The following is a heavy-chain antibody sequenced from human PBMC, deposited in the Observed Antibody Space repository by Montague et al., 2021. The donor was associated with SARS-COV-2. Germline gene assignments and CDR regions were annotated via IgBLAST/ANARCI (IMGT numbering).Heavy chain of an antibody. J-gene: IGHJ4*02. V-gene: IGHV3-23*03. CDR2: IYSGGSST. CDR3: AKDPHYDFWSGYYFDY. D-gene: IGHD3-3*01. Sequence: SLRLSCAASGFTFSNYAMSWVRQAPGEGLEWVSVIYSGGSSTYYSDSVKGRFTISRDNSKNTLYLQMNSLRAEDTAVYYCAKDPHYDFWSGYYFDYWGQGTLVTVSS. CDR1: GFTFSNYA.